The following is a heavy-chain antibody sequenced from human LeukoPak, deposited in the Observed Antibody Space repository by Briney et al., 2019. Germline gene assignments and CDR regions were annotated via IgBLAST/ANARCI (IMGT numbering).Heavy chain of an antibody. D-gene: IGHD3-10*01. Sequence: GGSLRLSCAASGFTFSSYGMHWVRQAPGKGLEWVAFIRYDGSNKYYADSVKGRFTISRDNSKNTLYLQMNSLRAEDTGVYYCAWSGITLVRGVQRGVDYYYYGMDVWGQGTTVTVSS. J-gene: IGHJ6*02. CDR1: GFTFSSYG. CDR3: AWSGITLVRGVQRGVDYYYYGMDV. V-gene: IGHV3-30*02. CDR2: IRYDGSNK.